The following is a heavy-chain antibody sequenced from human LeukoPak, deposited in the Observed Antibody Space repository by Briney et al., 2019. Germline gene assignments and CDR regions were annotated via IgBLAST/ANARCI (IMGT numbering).Heavy chain of an antibody. Sequence: SETLSLTCTVSGASFSSASYWTWIRPPPGKGVEWIAHIYNGVNTNYNPSLKSRVTISVDTSKNQFSLRLNSVTAANTAVYYCARSRAFNSGAFDPWGQGSLVTVSS. CDR1: GASFSSASY. CDR3: ARSRAFNSGAFDP. CDR2: IYNGVNT. D-gene: IGHD1-26*01. J-gene: IGHJ5*02. V-gene: IGHV4-61*01.